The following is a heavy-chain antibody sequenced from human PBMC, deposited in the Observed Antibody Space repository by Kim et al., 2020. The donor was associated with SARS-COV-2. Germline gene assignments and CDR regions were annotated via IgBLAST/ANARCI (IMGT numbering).Heavy chain of an antibody. J-gene: IGHJ4*02. Sequence: GGSLRLSCASSGFTFSSSGMHWVRQAPGKGLEWVAVIWYDGSKKYYADSVKGPFTISRDNSKSTLYLQMNSLRVEDTAVYFCAKGGSGSGWSLTHWGQGARVTVSS. CDR3: AKGGSGSGWSLTH. V-gene: IGHV3-33*06. CDR1: GFTFSSSG. D-gene: IGHD6-19*01. CDR2: IWYDGSKK.